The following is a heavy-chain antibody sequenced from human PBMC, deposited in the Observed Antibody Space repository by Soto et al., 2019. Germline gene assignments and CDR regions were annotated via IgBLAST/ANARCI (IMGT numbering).Heavy chain of an antibody. Sequence: QVQLVQSGAEVKKPGSSVKVSCKASGGTFSSYAISWVRQAPGQGLEWMGGIIPIFGTANYAQKFQGRVTITADESTSTGYMELSRLRSEDTAVYYCARVGDNYDCSGYYHWYFDLWGRGTLVNVSS. V-gene: IGHV1-69*01. CDR3: ARVGDNYDCSGYYHWYFDL. CDR2: IIPIFGTA. D-gene: IGHD3-22*01. CDR1: GGTFSSYA. J-gene: IGHJ2*01.